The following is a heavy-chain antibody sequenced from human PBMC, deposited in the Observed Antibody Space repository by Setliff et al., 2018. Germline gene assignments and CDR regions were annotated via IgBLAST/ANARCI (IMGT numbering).Heavy chain of an antibody. D-gene: IGHD1-26*01. CDR3: ASTPRRGLDIRTRVGAFDS. Sequence: TSETLSLTCIVSGASISSNYWSWIRQSPGKGLEWIGYLYYNGTTRFGPSLKSRATISLDTSRNQFSLRLTSVTAADTAVYYCASTPRRGLDIRTRVGAFDSWGQGTVVTVSS. V-gene: IGHV4-59*01. CDR2: LYYNGTT. CDR1: GASISSNY. J-gene: IGHJ4*02.